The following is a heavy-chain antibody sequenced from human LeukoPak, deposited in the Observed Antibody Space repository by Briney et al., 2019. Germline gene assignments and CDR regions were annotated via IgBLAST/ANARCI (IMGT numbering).Heavy chain of an antibody. Sequence: GGSLRLSCAVSGFPLSSYAMSWVRQAPGKGLEWVSAISGSGGETYYAESVKGRFTISRDNSKNTLYMQMNSLRAEDTALYYCAKENPHNDYWGQGTLVTVSS. CDR1: GFPLSSYA. CDR2: ISGSGGET. V-gene: IGHV3-23*01. J-gene: IGHJ4*02. CDR3: AKENPHNDY.